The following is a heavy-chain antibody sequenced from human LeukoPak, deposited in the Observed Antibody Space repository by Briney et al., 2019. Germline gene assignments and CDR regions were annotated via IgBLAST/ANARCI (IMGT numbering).Heavy chain of an antibody. J-gene: IGHJ4*02. Sequence: HPGGSLRLSCAASGFTFSTYAMSWVRQAPGKGLEWVSVISGSGSSTYYADSVKGRFTISRDNSKNTLYLQMNSLRAEDTAVYYCAKDLRDYYDSSGQPDWGQGTLVTVSS. CDR2: ISGSGSST. CDR3: AKDLRDYYDSSGQPD. CDR1: GFTFSTYA. D-gene: IGHD3-22*01. V-gene: IGHV3-23*01.